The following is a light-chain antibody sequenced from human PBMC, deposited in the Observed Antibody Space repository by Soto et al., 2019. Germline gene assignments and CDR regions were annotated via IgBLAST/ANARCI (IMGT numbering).Light chain of an antibody. CDR2: EGS. J-gene: IGLJ1*01. CDR1: SSDVGSYNL. Sequence: QSVLTQPASVSGSPGQSITISCTGTSSDVGSYNLVSWYQQHPGKAPKLMIYEGSKRPSGVSKRFSGSKSGNTASLTISGLQAEDEADYYCCSYAGSSTSLYVFGTGTKLTVL. CDR3: CSYAGSSTSLYV. V-gene: IGLV2-23*01.